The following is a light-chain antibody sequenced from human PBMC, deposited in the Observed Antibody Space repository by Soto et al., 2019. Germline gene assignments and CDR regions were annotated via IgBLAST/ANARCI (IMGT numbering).Light chain of an antibody. CDR3: SSYTSSTRVV. CDR1: SSDVGGYNY. Sequence: QSALTQPASVSGSPGQSITISCTGTSSDVGGYNYVSWYQQHPGKAPKLMIYDVSNRPSGVSNRFSGSKSGNTASLTISGLQAEDEADYYFSSYTSSTRVVFGGGTKVTVL. V-gene: IGLV2-14*01. CDR2: DVS. J-gene: IGLJ2*01.